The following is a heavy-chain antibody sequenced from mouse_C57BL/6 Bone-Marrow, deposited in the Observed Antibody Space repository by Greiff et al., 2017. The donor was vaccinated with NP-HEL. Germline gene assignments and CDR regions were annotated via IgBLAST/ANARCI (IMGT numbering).Heavy chain of an antibody. CDR1: GYTFTSYW. CDR3: ARGGFPPFAY. Sequence: VQLQQSGAELVMPGASVKLSCKASGYTFTSYWMHWVKQRPGQGLEWIGEIDPSDSYTNYNQKFKGKSTLTVDKSSSTAYMQLSSLTSEDSAVYYCARGGFPPFAYWGQGTLVTVSA. J-gene: IGHJ3*01. CDR2: IDPSDSYT. V-gene: IGHV1-69*01.